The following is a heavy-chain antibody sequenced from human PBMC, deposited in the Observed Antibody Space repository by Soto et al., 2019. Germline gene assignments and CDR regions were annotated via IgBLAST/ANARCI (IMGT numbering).Heavy chain of an antibody. CDR1: GFTFSSYG. D-gene: IGHD2-8*02. J-gene: IGHJ4*02. CDR3: ARDPGGPSGFDY. CDR2: IWYDGSNK. V-gene: IGHV3-33*01. Sequence: PGGSLRLSCAASGFTFSSYGMHWVRQAPGKGLEWVAVIWYDGSNKYYADSVKGRFTISRDNSKNTLYLQMNSLRAEDTAVYYCARDPGGPSGFDYWGQGTLVTVSS.